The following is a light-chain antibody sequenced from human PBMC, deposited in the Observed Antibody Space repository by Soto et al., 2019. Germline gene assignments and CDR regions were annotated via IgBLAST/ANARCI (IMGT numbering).Light chain of an antibody. Sequence: QSAPTQPASVSGSPGQSITISCTGTSRDVGGYNYVSWYHQHPGKAPKLMIYEVSNRPSGVSNRFSGSKSGKTASLTISGLQAEDEGDYYCSSYTGSSTLLFGGGTKLTVL. CDR3: SSYTGSSTLL. CDR2: EVS. CDR1: SRDVGGYNY. V-gene: IGLV2-14*01. J-gene: IGLJ2*01.